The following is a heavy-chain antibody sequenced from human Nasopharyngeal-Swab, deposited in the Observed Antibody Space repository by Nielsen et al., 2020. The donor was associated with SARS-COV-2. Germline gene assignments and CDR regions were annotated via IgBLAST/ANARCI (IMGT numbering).Heavy chain of an antibody. Sequence: GESLKISCAASGFTFSPYWMTWVRQAPGKGLEWVANVKQDGTEKYFVDSVKGRFTISRDNAKNSLYLHMNSLRAEDTAVCYCARDEILDYWGQGTLVTVSS. CDR3: ARDEILDY. J-gene: IGHJ4*02. D-gene: IGHD2/OR15-2a*01. V-gene: IGHV3-7*01. CDR2: VKQDGTEK. CDR1: GFTFSPYW.